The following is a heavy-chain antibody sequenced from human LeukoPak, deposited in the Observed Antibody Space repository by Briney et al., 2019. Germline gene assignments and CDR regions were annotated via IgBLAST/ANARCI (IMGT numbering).Heavy chain of an antibody. D-gene: IGHD3-10*01. CDR1: GGSISSYY. CDR3: VRYRYASGAFDP. V-gene: IGHV4-4*07. CDR2: IHTSGST. Sequence: KFSETLSLTCTVSGGSISSYYWNWIRQPAGKGLEWIGRIHTSGSTNYNPSLKSRVTVSVDTSRNQFSLKLSSVTAADTAIYYCVRYRYASGAFDPWGQGTLVTVSS. J-gene: IGHJ5*02.